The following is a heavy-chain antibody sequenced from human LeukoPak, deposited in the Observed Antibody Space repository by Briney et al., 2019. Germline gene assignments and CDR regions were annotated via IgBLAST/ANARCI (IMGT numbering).Heavy chain of an antibody. D-gene: IGHD3-22*01. V-gene: IGHV4-59*01. J-gene: IGHJ3*02. CDR2: XXXXXXX. Sequence: PSETLSLTCTVSGGSISGYFWSWIRQPPGXXXXXXXXXXXXXXXNYNPSLXSXVTISVDTSKNQFSLKLTSVTAADTAVYYCAXATKIRRYYYDSSAYYYCVFDIWGQGTMVTVSS. CDR3: AXATKIRRYYYDSSAYYYCVFDI. CDR1: GGSISGYF.